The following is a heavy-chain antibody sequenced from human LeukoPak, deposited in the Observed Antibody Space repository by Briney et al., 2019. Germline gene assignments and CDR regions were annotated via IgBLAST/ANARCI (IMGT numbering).Heavy chain of an antibody. J-gene: IGHJ6*02. CDR2: ISYDGSNK. CDR1: GLTFSSYG. Sequence: GRSLRLSCAASGLTFSSYGMHWVRQAPGKGLEWVAVISYDGSNKYYADSVKGRFTISRDNSNNTLFLQMISVRAEDTATYYCAKEVHEVYYYGPDVWGHGTTVIVSS. D-gene: IGHD1-1*01. CDR3: AKEVHEVYYYGPDV. V-gene: IGHV3-30*18.